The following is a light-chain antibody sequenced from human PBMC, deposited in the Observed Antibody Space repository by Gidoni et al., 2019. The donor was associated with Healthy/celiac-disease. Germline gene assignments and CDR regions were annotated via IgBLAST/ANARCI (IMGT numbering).Light chain of an antibody. Sequence: DIQMTQSPSSLSASAGDRVTITCQASQDISNYLHWYQQKPGKDPKPLIYDASNLETGVPSRFSGSGSGTDFTFTISSLQPEDIATYYCQQYDNLPLTFGGGTKVEIK. J-gene: IGKJ4*01. CDR2: DAS. CDR3: QQYDNLPLT. CDR1: QDISNY. V-gene: IGKV1-33*01.